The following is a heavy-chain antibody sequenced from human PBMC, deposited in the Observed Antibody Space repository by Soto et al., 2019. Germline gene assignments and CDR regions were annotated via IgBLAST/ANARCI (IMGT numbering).Heavy chain of an antibody. J-gene: IGHJ4*02. CDR3: ARRRKYDSGGFPTTFEN. CDR1: SGSIRSSNYY. V-gene: IGHV4-39*01. CDR2: IYYTGTT. Sequence: QLQLQESGPGLVKPSETLSLTCTVSSGSIRSSNYYWGWIRQSPGKGLEWIGSIYYTGTTYYNPSLKSRVTMDVDTSKIQFTLRLSSMTAADTAVYYCARRRKYDSGGFPTTFENWGQGMSVTVSS. D-gene: IGHD3-22*01.